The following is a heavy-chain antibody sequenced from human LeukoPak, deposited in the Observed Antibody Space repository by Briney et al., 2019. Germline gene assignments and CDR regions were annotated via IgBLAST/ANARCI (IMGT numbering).Heavy chain of an antibody. CDR2: MNPNSGNT. Sequence: GASVKVSCKASGYTFTSYDINWVRQATGQGLEWMGWMNPNSGNTGYAQKFQGRVTMTRNTSISTAYMEQSSLRSEDTAVYYCARGPLVVPAATRGYYMDVWAKGPRSPSP. D-gene: IGHD2-2*01. V-gene: IGHV1-8*01. CDR1: GYTFTSYD. CDR3: ARGPLVVPAATRGYYMDV. J-gene: IGHJ6*03.